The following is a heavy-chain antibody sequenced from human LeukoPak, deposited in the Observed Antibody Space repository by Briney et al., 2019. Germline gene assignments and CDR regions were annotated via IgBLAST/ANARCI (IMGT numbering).Heavy chain of an antibody. CDR2: IYYSGST. D-gene: IGHD3-9*01. CDR3: ARLARCYDILTGYYNPLYYYYYYYMDV. CDR1: DDSITMYY. J-gene: IGHJ6*03. Sequence: SETLSLTCSVSDDSITMYYWTWIRQPPGKGLERIGYIYYSGSTNYNPSLKSRVTISVDTSKNQFSLKLSSVTAADTAVYYCARLARCYDILTGYYNPLYYYYYYYMDVWGKGTTVTVSS. V-gene: IGHV4-59*01.